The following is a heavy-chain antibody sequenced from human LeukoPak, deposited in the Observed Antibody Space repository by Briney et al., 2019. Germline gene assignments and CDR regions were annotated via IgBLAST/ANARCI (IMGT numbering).Heavy chain of an antibody. CDR2: ISYDGSNK. CDR1: GFTFSSYA. CDR3: ARDLDTATLDY. D-gene: IGHD5-18*01. V-gene: IGHV3-30-3*01. J-gene: IGHJ4*02. Sequence: PGGSLRLSCAASGFTFSSYAMHWVRQAPGKGLEWVAVISYDGSNKYYADSVKGRFTISRDNSKNTLYLQMNSLRAEDTAVYYCARDLDTATLDYWGQGALVTVSS.